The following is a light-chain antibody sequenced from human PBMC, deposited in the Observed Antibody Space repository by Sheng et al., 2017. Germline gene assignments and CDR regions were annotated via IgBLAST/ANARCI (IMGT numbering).Light chain of an antibody. CDR1: QSIDSA. CDR3: LQHNTDPPT. CDR2: GAS. J-gene: IGKJ1*01. V-gene: IGKV1-13*02. Sequence: AIQLMQSPSSLSASVGDRVTVSCWSSQSIDSALAWFQQKPGEPPKVLLHGASTLASGVPSRFRGSGSGTDFTLTISSLQPEDSATYFCLQHNTDPPTFGQGTTVEIK.